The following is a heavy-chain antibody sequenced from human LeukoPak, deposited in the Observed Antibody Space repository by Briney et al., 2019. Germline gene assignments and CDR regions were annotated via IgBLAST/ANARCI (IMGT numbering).Heavy chain of an antibody. V-gene: IGHV1-18*01. CDR3: ARAPPLIAARPFDY. CDR1: GYTFTSYG. Sequence: ASVKVSCKASGYTFTSYGISWVRQAPGQGLEWMGWISAYNGNTNYAQKLQGRVTMTTDTSTSTAYMELRSLRSDDTAVCYCARAPPLIAARPFDYWGQGTLVTVSS. D-gene: IGHD6-6*01. CDR2: ISAYNGNT. J-gene: IGHJ4*02.